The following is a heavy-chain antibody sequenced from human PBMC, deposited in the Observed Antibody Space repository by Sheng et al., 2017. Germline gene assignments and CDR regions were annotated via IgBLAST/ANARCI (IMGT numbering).Heavy chain of an antibody. D-gene: IGHD3-9*01. J-gene: IGHJ6*02. V-gene: IGHV4-59*01. CDR1: WLHQWLL. Sequence: QVQLQESGPRTGEALGDPVPHVHSLWWLHQWLLLELDPAVPWEGTGVDRVYLQWEHQLQPLLKSRVTISADTSKNQFSLKLTSVTAADTAVYYCARAPDWPNPTYGVDVWGQGTTVTVSS. CDR2: LQWEH. CDR3: ARAPDWPNPTYGVDV.